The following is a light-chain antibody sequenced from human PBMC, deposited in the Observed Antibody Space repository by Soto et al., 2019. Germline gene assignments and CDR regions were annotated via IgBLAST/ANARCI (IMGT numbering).Light chain of an antibody. J-gene: IGKJ1*01. V-gene: IGKV3-15*01. Sequence: EVVMTQSPATLSVSPGERAALSCRASQSVDSDFAWYQQRPGQPPRRLIYDASTRATGIPPRFSGAGSGTEFTLTISSLQSEDFAVYYYQQYKWWPPRTFGQGTKVEIK. CDR3: QQYKWWPPRT. CDR1: QSVDSD. CDR2: DAS.